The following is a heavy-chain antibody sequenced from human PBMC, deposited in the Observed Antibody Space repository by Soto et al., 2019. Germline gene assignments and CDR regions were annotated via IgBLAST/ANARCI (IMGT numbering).Heavy chain of an antibody. CDR1: GFTFNNYA. CDR3: AKGRGGSGSLTPRVDL. CDR2: ISGGGDTT. D-gene: IGHD3-10*01. J-gene: IGHJ4*02. Sequence: EVQLLDSGGGLVQPGGSLRLSCAASGFTFNNYAMTWVRQAPGKGLEWVSAISGGGDTTSYADSVKGRFTVSIDGSKNTLYLQMSSLRAEDTALYYCAKGRGGSGSLTPRVDLWGQGTLVTVSS. V-gene: IGHV3-23*01.